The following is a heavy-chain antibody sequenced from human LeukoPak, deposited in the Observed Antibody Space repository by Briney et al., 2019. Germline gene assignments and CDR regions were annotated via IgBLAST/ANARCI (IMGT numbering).Heavy chain of an antibody. CDR2: IKTKLYGGTT. Sequence: GRSLRLSCTASGFAFGDFAMNWVRQAPGKGLEWVGFIKTKLYGGTTEYAASVKGRFTISRDDSKAIAYLQMNSLKTEDTAVYYCTRDHRDDWNPGYYFDYWGQGNLVTVSS. CDR1: GFAFGDFA. J-gene: IGHJ4*02. D-gene: IGHD1-1*01. V-gene: IGHV3-49*04. CDR3: TRDHRDDWNPGYYFDY.